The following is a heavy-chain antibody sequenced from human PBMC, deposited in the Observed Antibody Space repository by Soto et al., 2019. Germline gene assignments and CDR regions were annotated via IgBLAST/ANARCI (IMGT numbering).Heavy chain of an antibody. CDR2: INAANGNT. CDR1: GFVSTNYN. Sequence: QAHLVQSGAEVKMPGDSVQVSCKASGFVSTNYNFHWVRQAPGQSLEWMGRINAANGNTQYSQNCQGRVTFTSYASASTAFMELTNLRFSDKDIYYCETDYGSNWRLWGQGTLVSVSS. D-gene: IGHD3-10*01. V-gene: IGHV1-3*01. CDR3: ETDYGSNWRL. J-gene: IGHJ4*02.